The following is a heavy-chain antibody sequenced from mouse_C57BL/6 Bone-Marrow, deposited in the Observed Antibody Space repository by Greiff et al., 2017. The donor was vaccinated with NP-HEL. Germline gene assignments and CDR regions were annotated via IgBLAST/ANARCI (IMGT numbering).Heavy chain of an antibody. Sequence: EVKLMESGGDLVKPGGSLKLSCAASGFTFSSYGMSWVRQTPDKRLEWVATISSGGSYTYYPDSVKGRFNNSRDNAKNTLYMQMSNVKSEDTAMYYCASRAYWGQGTLVTVSA. J-gene: IGHJ3*01. CDR2: ISSGGSYT. V-gene: IGHV5-6*02. CDR3: ASRAY. CDR1: GFTFSSYG.